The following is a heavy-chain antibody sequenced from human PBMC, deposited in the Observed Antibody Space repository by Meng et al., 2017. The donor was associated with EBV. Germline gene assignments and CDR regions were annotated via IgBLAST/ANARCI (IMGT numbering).Heavy chain of an antibody. CDR1: GGPCRSDA. CDR2: LIPMSGAP. J-gene: IGHJ4*02. D-gene: IGHD3-10*01. V-gene: IGHV1-69*01. CDR3: ASESGRGFTPDF. Sequence: QVQVQQSGAEVKRPASSVKISCKTSGGPCRSDAVSWVRQGPGQGLEWLGGLIPMSGAPHYAQKFQDRVTITADEYTRTHYMELSSLRSDDTAMYYCASESGRGFTPDFWGQGTLVTVSS.